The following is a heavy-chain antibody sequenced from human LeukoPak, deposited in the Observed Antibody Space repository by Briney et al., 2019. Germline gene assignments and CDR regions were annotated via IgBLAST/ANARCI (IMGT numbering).Heavy chain of an antibody. Sequence: SDTLSLTCAVYGGSFSGYYGSWIRQPPGKGLEWIGEINHSGSTNYNPSLKSRVPISVDTSQNQFSLKLSSVTAADTAMYYCARGGGRDTAMTPPRSRYYYYYYYMDVWGKGTTVTVSS. CDR3: ARGGGRDTAMTPPRSRYYYYYYYMDV. V-gene: IGHV4-34*01. D-gene: IGHD5-18*01. J-gene: IGHJ6*03. CDR2: INHSGST. CDR1: GGSFSGYY.